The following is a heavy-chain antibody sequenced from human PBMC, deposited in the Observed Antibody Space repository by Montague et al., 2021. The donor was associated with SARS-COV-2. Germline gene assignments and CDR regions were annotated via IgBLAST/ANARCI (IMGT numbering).Heavy chain of an antibody. J-gene: IGHJ4*02. CDR3: ASMVRAQVYYFDY. CDR1: GGSISSSSYY. Sequence: SETLSLTCTVSGGSISSSSYYWGWIRQPPGKGLEWIGSIFYSGSTYYHPSLKSRVTISVDTSKNQFSLKLSSVTAADTAVYYCASMVRAQVYYFDYWGQGTLVTVSS. CDR2: IFYSGST. V-gene: IGHV4-39*01. D-gene: IGHD3-10*01.